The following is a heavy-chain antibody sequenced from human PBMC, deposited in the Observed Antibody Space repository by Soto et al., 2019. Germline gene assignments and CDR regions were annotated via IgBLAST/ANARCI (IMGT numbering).Heavy chain of an antibody. CDR2: IYHTGST. V-gene: IGHV4-4*02. D-gene: IGHD2-8*02. CDR1: GGSISSTNW. Sequence: QVQLRESGPGPVKPSGTLSLSCTVSGGSISSTNWWTWVRQSPGKGLEWIGEIYHTGSTTYNPTLRGRVTMSVDKSNSQFSLKLRYVTAADTAMYFCATMPPRIELAVLPIPTWGQGTLVTVSA. CDR3: ATMPPRIELAVLPIPT. J-gene: IGHJ5*02.